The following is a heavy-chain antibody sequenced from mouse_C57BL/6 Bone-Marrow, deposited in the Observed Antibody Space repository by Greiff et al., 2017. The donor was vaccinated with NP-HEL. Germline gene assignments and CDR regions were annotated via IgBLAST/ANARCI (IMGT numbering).Heavy chain of an antibody. J-gene: IGHJ2*01. CDR3: AREDDYDY. CDR2: IHPNSGST. D-gene: IGHD2-4*01. CDR1: GYTFTSYW. V-gene: IGHV1-64*01. Sequence: VQLQQPGAELVKPGASVKLSCKASGYTFTSYWMHWVKQRPGQGLEWIGMIHPNSGSTNSNEKFKSKATLTVDKSSSTAYMQLSSLTSEDSAVYYCAREDDYDYWGQGTTLTVSS.